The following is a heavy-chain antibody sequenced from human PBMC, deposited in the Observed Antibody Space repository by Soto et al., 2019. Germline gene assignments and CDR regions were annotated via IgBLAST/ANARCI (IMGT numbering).Heavy chain of an antibody. CDR3: ARVEAVAGLYNYHGLDV. D-gene: IGHD6-19*01. J-gene: IGHJ6*02. CDR2: IVPIFGTT. V-gene: IGHV1-69*12. Sequence: QVQLVQSGAEVKKPGSSVKVSCKVSGGTFSNYAIDWVRLAPGHGLEWMGGIVPIFGTTYYTQKVQGRATIIADDSTTTAYLEMSSLRSEDTGIYYCARVEAVAGLYNYHGLDVWGQGTAVTVSS. CDR1: GGTFSNYA.